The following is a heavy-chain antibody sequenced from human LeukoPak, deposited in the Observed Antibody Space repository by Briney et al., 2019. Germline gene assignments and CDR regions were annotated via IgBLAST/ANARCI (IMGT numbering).Heavy chain of an antibody. D-gene: IGHD4-17*01. CDR1: GFAFNTYA. Sequence: QPGRSLRLSCAASGFAFNTYAMHWVRQAPGQGLEWVALIWHDGSHKFYSNSVRGQFTISRDNSKNTVSLQMNNLRPEDTAVYYCARDQPYDYGDYVDYWGQGTLVTVSS. CDR3: ARDQPYDYGDYVDY. V-gene: IGHV3-33*01. CDR2: IWHDGSHK. J-gene: IGHJ4*02.